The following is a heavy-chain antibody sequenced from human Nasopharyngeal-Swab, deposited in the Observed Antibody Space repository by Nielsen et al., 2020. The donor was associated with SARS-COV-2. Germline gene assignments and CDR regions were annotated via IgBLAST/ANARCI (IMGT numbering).Heavy chain of an antibody. CDR2: ISGSGGST. CDR3: AKDLGVESPLWFDY. D-gene: IGHD4-23*01. Sequence: GGSLRLSCTASGFTFSSYAMSWVRQAPGKGLEWVSEISGSGGSTYYAESLKGRFTISRDNSKNTLYLQMRSLRAEDTAIYYCAKDLGVESPLWFDYWGQGTLLTVSS. CDR1: GFTFSSYA. J-gene: IGHJ4*02. V-gene: IGHV3-23*01.